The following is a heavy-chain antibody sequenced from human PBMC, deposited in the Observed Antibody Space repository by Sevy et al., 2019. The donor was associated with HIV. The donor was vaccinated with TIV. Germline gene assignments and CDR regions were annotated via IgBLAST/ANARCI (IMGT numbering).Heavy chain of an antibody. J-gene: IGHJ3*02. CDR1: GFTFSSYA. Sequence: GGSLRLSCAASGFTFSSYAMSWVRQAPGKGLEWVSAISGSGGSTYYADSVKGRFTISRDNSKNTLYLQMNSLRAEDTAVYYCAKDHAGSSGWDDAFDIWGQGTIVTVSS. CDR3: AKDHAGSSGWDDAFDI. V-gene: IGHV3-23*01. D-gene: IGHD6-19*01. CDR2: ISGSGGST.